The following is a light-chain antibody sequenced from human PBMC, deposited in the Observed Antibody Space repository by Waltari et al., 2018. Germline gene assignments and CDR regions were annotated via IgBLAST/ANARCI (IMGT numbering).Light chain of an antibody. J-gene: IGKJ4*01. CDR3: MQALETPPT. V-gene: IGKV2-28*01. CDR1: QSLLQTNGYKY. Sequence: EIVMTQSPLSLPVTHGEPASISCRSSQSLLQTNGYKYLDWYLQKPGQSPQLLIYLGSNRASGVPDRFSGSGSDTDFTLKISRVEAEDVGVYYCMQALETPPTFGGGTKVEI. CDR2: LGS.